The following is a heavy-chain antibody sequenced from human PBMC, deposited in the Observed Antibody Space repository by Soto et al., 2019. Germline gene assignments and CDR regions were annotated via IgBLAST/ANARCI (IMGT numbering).Heavy chain of an antibody. V-gene: IGHV3-30-3*01. J-gene: IGHJ5*02. CDR2: ISYDGSNK. D-gene: IGHD6-13*01. Sequence: QVQLVESGGGVVQPGRSLRLSCAASGFTFSSYAMHWVRQAPGKGLEWVAVISYDGSNKYYADSVKGRFTISRDNSKNTLYLQMNSLRAEDTAVYYCARASSSWYISYNWFDPWGQGTLVTVSS. CDR3: ARASSSWYISYNWFDP. CDR1: GFTFSSYA.